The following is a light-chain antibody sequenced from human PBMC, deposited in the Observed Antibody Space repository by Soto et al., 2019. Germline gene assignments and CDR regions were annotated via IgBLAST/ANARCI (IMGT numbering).Light chain of an antibody. V-gene: IGLV2-23*02. Sequence: SALTQPASVSGSPGQSITISCTGTSSDVGSYNLVSWYQHHPGKAPKLMIYEVSKRPSGVSNRFSGSKSGNTASLTISGLQAEDEADYYCCSYAGSKDVVFGGGTKLTVL. J-gene: IGLJ2*01. CDR3: CSYAGSKDVV. CDR2: EVS. CDR1: SSDVGSYNL.